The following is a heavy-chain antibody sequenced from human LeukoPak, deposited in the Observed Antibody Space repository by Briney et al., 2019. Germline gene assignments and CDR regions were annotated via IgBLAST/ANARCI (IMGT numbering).Heavy chain of an antibody. J-gene: IGHJ6*03. CDR1: GGSIDDYF. CDR3: ARCLNTYYYDSSGYSPEHYYMDV. D-gene: IGHD3-22*01. Sequence: SETLSLTYTVSGGSIDDYFWSWIRQPAGKGLEWIGRVSCSGSNNSNPSLNRRITMSVDTSKTQISLKLSYVTAADTAVYYCARCLNTYYYDSSGYSPEHYYMDVWGTGTTVTVSS. V-gene: IGHV4-4*07. CDR2: VSCSGSN.